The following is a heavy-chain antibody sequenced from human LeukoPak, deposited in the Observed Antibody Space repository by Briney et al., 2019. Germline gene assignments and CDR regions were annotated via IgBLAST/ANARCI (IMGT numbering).Heavy chain of an antibody. CDR1: GFTFGQFN. CDR3: ATDILTGSD. Sequence: GGSLRLSCAASGFTFGQFNIDWVRQAPGKGLEWVSYISSSGSTIYYADSVKSRFTISRDNAKNSLYLQMNSLRAEDTAVYYCATDILTGSDWGQGTLVTVSS. J-gene: IGHJ4*02. CDR2: ISSSGSTI. V-gene: IGHV3-48*04. D-gene: IGHD3-9*01.